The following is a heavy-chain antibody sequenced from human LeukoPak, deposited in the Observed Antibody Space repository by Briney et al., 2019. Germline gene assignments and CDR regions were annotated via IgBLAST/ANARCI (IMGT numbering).Heavy chain of an antibody. D-gene: IGHD3-3*01. CDR2: ISAYNGNT. Sequence: ASVKVSCKASGYTFTSYGISWVRQAPGQGLEWMGWISAYNGNTNYAQKLQGRVTMTTDTSTSTAYMELRSLRSDDTAVYYCARVHSSYYDFWSGSNNWFDPWGRGTLVTVSS. J-gene: IGHJ5*02. CDR3: ARVHSSYYDFWSGSNNWFDP. V-gene: IGHV1-18*01. CDR1: GYTFTSYG.